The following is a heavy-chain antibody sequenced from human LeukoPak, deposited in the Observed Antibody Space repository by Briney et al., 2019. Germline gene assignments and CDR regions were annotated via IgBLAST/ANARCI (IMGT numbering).Heavy chain of an antibody. CDR3: ATLPRGPTGYVGYGGEDY. V-gene: IGHV3-23*01. Sequence: PGVSLRLSCAASGFTFSIYAMTWVRQAPGKGLQWVSAITGSGGSTYYAESVKVRFTMSRDNSKNTLYLRMNGLRPEDTAVYYCATLPRGPTGYVGYGGEDYWGQGTLVTVSS. J-gene: IGHJ4*02. CDR1: GFTFSIYA. CDR2: ITGSGGST. D-gene: IGHD5-12*01.